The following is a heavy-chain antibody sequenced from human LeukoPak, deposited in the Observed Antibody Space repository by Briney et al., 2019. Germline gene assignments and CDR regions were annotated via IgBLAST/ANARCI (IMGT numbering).Heavy chain of an antibody. Sequence: PGGSLRLSCAASGFTVSSNYMSWVRQAPGKGLEWVSVIYSGGSTYYADSVKDRFTISRHNSKNTLYLQMNSLRAEDTAVYYCARDLGGDYYDSSGYYGYWGQGTLVTVSS. V-gene: IGHV3-53*04. D-gene: IGHD3-22*01. CDR1: GFTVSSNY. J-gene: IGHJ4*02. CDR3: ARDLGGDYYDSSGYYGY. CDR2: IYSGGST.